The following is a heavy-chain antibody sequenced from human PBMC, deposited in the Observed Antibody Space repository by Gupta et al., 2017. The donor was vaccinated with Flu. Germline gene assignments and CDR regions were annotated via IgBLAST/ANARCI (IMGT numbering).Heavy chain of an antibody. CDR2: ISGSGANT. D-gene: IGHD1-26*01. CDR3: AKDQAPLVGASDY. Sequence: RQAPGRCLEWVSTISGSGANTYYEDYVKGRFTISRDNSNNSLFLQVHSMRAEDTAVYYCAKDQAPLVGASDYWGQGTLVTVSS. V-gene: IGHV3-23*01. J-gene: IGHJ4*02.